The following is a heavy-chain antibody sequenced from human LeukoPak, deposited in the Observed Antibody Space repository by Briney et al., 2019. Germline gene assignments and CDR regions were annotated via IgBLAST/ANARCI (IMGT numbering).Heavy chain of an antibody. D-gene: IGHD2-2*01. CDR3: ARLFKVVPAAIHT. CDR1: GFTFSSSG. CDR2: IWYDGSNR. V-gene: IGHV3-33*01. Sequence: GGSLRLSCAASGFTFSSSGMHWVRQAPGKGLEWVAVIWYDGSNRYYADSVKGRFTISRDNSKNTLYLQMNSLRAEDTAVYFCARLFKVVPAAIHTWGQGTLVTVSS. J-gene: IGHJ5*02.